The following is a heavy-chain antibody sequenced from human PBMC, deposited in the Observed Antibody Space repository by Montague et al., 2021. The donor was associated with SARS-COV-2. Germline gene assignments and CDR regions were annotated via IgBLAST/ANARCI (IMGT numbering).Heavy chain of an antibody. D-gene: IGHD3-10*01. V-gene: IGHV4-39*01. CDR1: GGSISSSTYY. CDR3: ARQPRNYYDSGSYWARGDY. CDR2: MYYSGST. Sequence: SETLSLTCTVSGGSISSSTYYWGWIRQPPGKGLEWIGSMYYSGSTYYNPSLKSRVTISVDTSKKQFSLKLSSVTAADTAVYYCARQPRNYYDSGSYWARGDYWGQGTLVTVSP. J-gene: IGHJ4*02.